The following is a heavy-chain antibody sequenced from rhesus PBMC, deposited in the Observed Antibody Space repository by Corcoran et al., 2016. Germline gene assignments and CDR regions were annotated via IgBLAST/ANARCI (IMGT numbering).Heavy chain of an antibody. Sequence: QVQLQESGPGLVKPSATLSLTCAVSGGSPTSNYWSWIPQSPGKGRGGIGYIYGGSGSTSYNPSLKSRVTISTDTSKNQFSLKLSSVTAADTAVYYCARGIAAAGTWGQGVLVTVSS. D-gene: IGHD6-31*01. CDR1: GGSPTSNY. V-gene: IGHV4-147*01. J-gene: IGHJ4*01. CDR3: ARGIAAAGT. CDR2: IYGGSGST.